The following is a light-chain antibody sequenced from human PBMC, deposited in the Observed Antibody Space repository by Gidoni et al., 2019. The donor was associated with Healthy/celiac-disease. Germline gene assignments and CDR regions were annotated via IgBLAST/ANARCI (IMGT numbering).Light chain of an antibody. CDR1: QTILYNSNTKNY. CDR2: WAS. J-gene: IGKJ1*01. CDR3: QQYFTSPWT. V-gene: IGKV4-1*01. Sequence: DIVMTQSPDSLTVSLGERASINCKSSQTILYNSNTKNYLAWYQQKPGQPPRLLIYWASTRESGVPDRFSGSGSGTDFTLTSSSLQAEDVAVYYCQQYFTSPWTFGQGTKVEIK.